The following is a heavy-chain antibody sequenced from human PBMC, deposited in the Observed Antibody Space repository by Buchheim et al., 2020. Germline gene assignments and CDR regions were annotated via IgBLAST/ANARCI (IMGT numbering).Heavy chain of an antibody. J-gene: IGHJ4*02. CDR3: SSASFSPGGYYADLDG. CDR1: GYTFFSYD. D-gene: IGHD3-3*01. V-gene: IGHV1-8*02. CDR2: MNPGSGNT. Sequence: QVRLVQSGAEVKKPGASVKVSCKGSGYTFFSYDIHWIRQATGQGLEWMGWMNPGSGNTGYSQKFQGRVSMTKSTSMSTAYLELSGLKSEDTAVYFCSSASFSPGGYYADLDGWGQVTL.